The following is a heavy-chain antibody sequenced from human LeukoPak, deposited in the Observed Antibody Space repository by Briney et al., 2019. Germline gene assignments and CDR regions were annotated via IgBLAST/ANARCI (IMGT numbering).Heavy chain of an antibody. V-gene: IGHV3-20*04. J-gene: IGHJ4*02. Sequence: GGSLRLSCAASGFTFDDYGVSWVRQAPGKGLEWVSGINWNGGSTGYADSVRGRFTISRDNAKNSLYLQMNSLRAEDTALYYCARDETSGYYFPGYWGQGALVTVSS. CDR2: INWNGGST. D-gene: IGHD3-22*01. CDR3: ARDETSGYYFPGY. CDR1: GFTFDDYG.